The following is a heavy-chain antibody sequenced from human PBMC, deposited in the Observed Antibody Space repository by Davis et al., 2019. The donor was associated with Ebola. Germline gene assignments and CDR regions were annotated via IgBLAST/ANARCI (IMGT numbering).Heavy chain of an antibody. CDR3: ARELEGDSSEDF. CDR2: INPSGGST. D-gene: IGHD3-22*01. CDR1: GYTFTGYA. Sequence: ASVKVSCKASGYTFTGYAMHWVRQAPGQGLEWMGIINPSGGSTSYAQKFQGRVTMTRDTSTSTVYMELSSLRSEDTAVYYCARELEGDSSEDFWGQGTLVTVSS. V-gene: IGHV1-46*01. J-gene: IGHJ4*02.